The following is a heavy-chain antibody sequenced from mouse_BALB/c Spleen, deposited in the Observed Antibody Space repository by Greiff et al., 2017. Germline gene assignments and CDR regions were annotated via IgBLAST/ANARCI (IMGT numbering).Heavy chain of an antibody. D-gene: IGHD2-2*01. CDR2: ISSGGST. J-gene: IGHJ3*01. Sequence: EVKLMESGGGLVKPGGSLKLSCAASGFTFSSYAMSWVRQTPEKRLEWVASISSGGSTYDPDSVKGRFTISRDNARNILYLQMSSLRSEDTAMYYCARETIYYGYDGGFAYWGQGTLVTVSA. CDR1: GFTFSSYA. CDR3: ARETIYYGYDGGFAY. V-gene: IGHV5-6-5*01.